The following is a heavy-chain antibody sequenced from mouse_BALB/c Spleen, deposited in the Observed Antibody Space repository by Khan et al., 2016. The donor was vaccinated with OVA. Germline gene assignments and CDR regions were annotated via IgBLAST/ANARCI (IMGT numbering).Heavy chain of an antibody. CDR3: TRHRGYYGSSPYFDY. CDR2: ISSGGSYT. J-gene: IGHJ2*01. CDR1: GFSFSSYS. Sequence: VQLKESGGGLVRPGGSLKLSCAASGFSFSSYSMSWVRQTPEKRLEWVATISSGGSYTYYPDSVKGRFTISRDNAKNTLYLQMSSLKSEDTAMYYCTRHRGYYGSSPYFDYWGQGTTLTVSS. D-gene: IGHD1-1*01. V-gene: IGHV5-6-4*01.